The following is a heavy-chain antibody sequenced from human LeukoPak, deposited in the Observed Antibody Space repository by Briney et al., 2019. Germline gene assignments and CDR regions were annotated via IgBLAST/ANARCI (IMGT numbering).Heavy chain of an antibody. V-gene: IGHV3-11*01. CDR3: ARIIGVTGTDWFDP. D-gene: IGHD6-13*01. Sequence: PGGSLRLSCAASGFTFSDYYMSWIRQAPGKGLEWISYISSSGSTIYYADSVKGRFTISRDNAKNSLFLQMNSLRADDTAVYYCARIIGVTGTDWFDPWGQGTLVTVPS. CDR2: ISSSGSTI. CDR1: GFTFSDYY. J-gene: IGHJ5*02.